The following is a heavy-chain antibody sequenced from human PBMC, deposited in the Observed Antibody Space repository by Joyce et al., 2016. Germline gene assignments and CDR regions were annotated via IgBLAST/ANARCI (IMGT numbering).Heavy chain of an antibody. J-gene: IGHJ5*02. CDR3: ARGPRSNWGLVWFDP. V-gene: IGHV4-34*01. Sequence: QVQLQQWGAGLLKPSETLSLTCAVYGGSFSGYYWSWIRQPPGKGLEWIGEINQSGSTNYNPSLKSRVTISVDTSKNQSSPKLSSVTAADTAVYYCARGPRSNWGLVWFDPWGQGTLVTVSS. CDR2: INQSGST. D-gene: IGHD7-27*01. CDR1: GGSFSGYY.